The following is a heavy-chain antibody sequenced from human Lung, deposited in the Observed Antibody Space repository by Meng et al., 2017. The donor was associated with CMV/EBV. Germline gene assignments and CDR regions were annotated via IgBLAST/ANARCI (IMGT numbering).Heavy chain of an antibody. V-gene: IGHV2-26*01. CDR2: IFSNDEK. CDR3: ARIRDSSGWFSSYYFDY. J-gene: IGHJ4*02. D-gene: IGHD6-19*01. Sequence: GXXLVXPTETLTLTCTVSGFSLSNARMGVSWIRQPPGKALEWLAHIFSNDEKSYSTSLKSRLTISKDTSKSQVVLTMTNMDPVDTATYYCARIRDSSGWFSSYYFDYWXQGTLVTVSS. CDR1: GFSLSNARMG.